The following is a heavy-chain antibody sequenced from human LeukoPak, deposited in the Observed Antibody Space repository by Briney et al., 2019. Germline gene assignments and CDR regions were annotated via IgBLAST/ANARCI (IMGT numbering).Heavy chain of an antibody. Sequence: GESLKISRQASGYSFSNYWIGWVRQLPDKGLKWMAIIYPGDSDIRYSPSSQGQVTISADKSISTAYLQWSSLKASDTAMYYCARQRSAFDIWGQGTMVTVSS. CDR1: GYSFSNYW. CDR2: IYPGDSDI. J-gene: IGHJ3*02. CDR3: ARQRSAFDI. V-gene: IGHV5-51*01.